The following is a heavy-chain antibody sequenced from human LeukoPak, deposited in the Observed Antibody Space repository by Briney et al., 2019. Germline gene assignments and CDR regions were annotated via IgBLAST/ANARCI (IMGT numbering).Heavy chain of an antibody. D-gene: IGHD2-2*01. V-gene: IGHV1-2*04. CDR1: GYTFTGYY. CDR3: ARGAQVSLPAASLDY. Sequence: ASVKVSCKASGYTFTGYYMHWVRQAPGQGLEWMGWINPNSGGTNYAQKFQGWVTMTRDTSISTAYMELSRLRSDDTAVYYCARGAQVSLPAASLDYWGQGTLVTVSS. J-gene: IGHJ4*02. CDR2: INPNSGGT.